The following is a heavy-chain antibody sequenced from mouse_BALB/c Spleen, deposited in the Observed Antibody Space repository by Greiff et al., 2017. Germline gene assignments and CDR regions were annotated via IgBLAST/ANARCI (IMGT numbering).Heavy chain of an antibody. V-gene: IGHV2-9*02. D-gene: IGHD1-1*01. CDR2: IWAGGST. Sequence: QVQLKESGPGLVAPSQSLSITCTVSGFSLTSYGVHWVRQPPGKGLEWLGVIWAGGSTNYNSALMSRLSISKDNSKSQVFLKMNSLQTDDTVMYYCASHYYGSRYYAMDYWGQGTSVTVSS. CDR3: ASHYYGSRYYAMDY. CDR1: GFSLTSYG. J-gene: IGHJ4*01.